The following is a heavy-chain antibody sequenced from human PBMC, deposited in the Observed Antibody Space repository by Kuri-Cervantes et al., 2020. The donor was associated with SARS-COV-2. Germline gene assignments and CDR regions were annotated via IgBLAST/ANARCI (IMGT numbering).Heavy chain of an antibody. J-gene: IGHJ4*02. D-gene: IGHD3-3*01. V-gene: IGHV3-30*02. CDR2: IRYDGSNK. CDR3: ARGSYDFWRGYYGVSGLEVSFDY. CDR1: GFTFSSYG. Sequence: GESLKISCAASGFTFSSYGMHWVRQAPGKGLEWVAFIRYDGSNKYYADSVKGRFTISRDNSKNTLYLQMNSLRAEDTAVYYCARGSYDFWRGYYGVSGLEVSFDYWGQGTLVTVSS.